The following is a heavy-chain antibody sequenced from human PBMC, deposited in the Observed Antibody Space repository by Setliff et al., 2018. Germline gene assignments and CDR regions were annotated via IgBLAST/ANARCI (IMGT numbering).Heavy chain of an antibody. Sequence: ASVKVSCKSSGYTFTSYGINWVRQAPGQGLEWMGWINAYAQKFQGRVTMTIDTLTSTAYMELRSLRSDDTAVYYCARRSGDRGMTTGWPDDFDYWGRGTLVTVSS. CDR1: GYTFTSYG. CDR2: INA. CDR3: ARRSGDRGMTTGWPDDFDY. D-gene: IGHD4-17*01. J-gene: IGHJ4*01. V-gene: IGHV1-18*01.